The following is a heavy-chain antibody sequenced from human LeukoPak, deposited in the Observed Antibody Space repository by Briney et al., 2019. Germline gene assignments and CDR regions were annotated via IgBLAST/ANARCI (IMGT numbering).Heavy chain of an antibody. J-gene: IGHJ4*02. D-gene: IGHD3-22*01. CDR1: GITLSNYG. Sequence: PGGSLRLSCAVSGITLSNYGMSWVRQAPGKGLEWVAGISDSGGRTNYVDSVMGRFTISRDNPKNTLYLQMNSLRAEDTAVYFCAKRGVVIRVILVGFHKEAYYFDSWGQGALVTVSS. CDR3: AKRGVVIRVILVGFHKEAYYFDS. CDR2: ISDSGGRT. V-gene: IGHV3-23*01.